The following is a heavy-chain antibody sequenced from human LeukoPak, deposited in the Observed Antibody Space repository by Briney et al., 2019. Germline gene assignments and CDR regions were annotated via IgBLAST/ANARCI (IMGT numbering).Heavy chain of an antibody. D-gene: IGHD3-10*01. CDR1: GFTFSTYA. J-gene: IGHJ4*02. CDR3: APSPNYGSGTSGN. CDR2: TSNDGFKK. Sequence: GGSLRLSCAASGFTFSTYAMHWVRQAPGKGLEWVALTSNDGFKKYYPDSVEGRFIISRDNSKNTLFLQMNSLRAEDTAVYYCAPSPNYGSGTSGNWGQGTLVTVSS. V-gene: IGHV3-30*03.